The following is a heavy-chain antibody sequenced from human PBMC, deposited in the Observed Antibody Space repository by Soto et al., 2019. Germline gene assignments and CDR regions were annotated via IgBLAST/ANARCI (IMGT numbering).Heavy chain of an antibody. CDR1: GYSFTSYW. D-gene: IGHD2-2*01. J-gene: IGHJ5*02. Sequence: GESLKISCTGVGYSFTSYWIGWVRQMPGKGLEWMGIIYPGDSDTRYSPSFQGQVTISADKSITTAYLQWSRLKASDTATYDCARGYCTTTICDPWFDPWGQGTLVTVPS. CDR2: IYPGDSDT. CDR3: ARGYCTTTICDPWFDP. V-gene: IGHV5-51*01.